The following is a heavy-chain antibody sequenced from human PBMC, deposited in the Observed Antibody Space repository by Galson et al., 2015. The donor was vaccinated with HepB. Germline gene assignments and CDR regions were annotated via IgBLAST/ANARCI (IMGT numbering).Heavy chain of an antibody. Sequence: SLRLSCAASRFIFSSYGMHWVRQAPGKGLEWVAYIRSDGSDKYYADSVKGRFTISRDNSKNTLYLQMNSLRPEDTAVYNCAKPVPGTNLIFGLESWGQGTLVTVSS. CDR3: AKPVPGTNLIFGLES. CDR1: RFIFSSYG. CDR2: IRSDGSDK. J-gene: IGHJ5*02. V-gene: IGHV3-30*02. D-gene: IGHD6-19*01.